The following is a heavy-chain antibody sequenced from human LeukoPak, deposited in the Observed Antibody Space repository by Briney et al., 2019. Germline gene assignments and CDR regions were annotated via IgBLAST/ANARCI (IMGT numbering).Heavy chain of an antibody. CDR1: GDSVSSNYAA. Sequence: SQTLSLTCGLSGDSVSSNYAACNWIRQSPSRGLEWLGMTYFRSKWYNDYAVSVKSRITINPDTSKNQFSLQLNSVTPEDTAVYYCAKSYAGNFGYWGQGTLVTVSS. J-gene: IGHJ4*02. D-gene: IGHD2-2*01. CDR2: TYFRSKWYN. V-gene: IGHV6-1*01. CDR3: AKSYAGNFGY.